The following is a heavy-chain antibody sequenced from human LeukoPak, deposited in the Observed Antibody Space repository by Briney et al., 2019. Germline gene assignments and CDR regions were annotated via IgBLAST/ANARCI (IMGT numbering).Heavy chain of an antibody. D-gene: IGHD5-18*01. J-gene: IGHJ5*02. V-gene: IGHV3-21*01. CDR1: GFTFSSYS. Sequence: GGSLRLSCAASGFTFSSYSMNWVRQAPGKGLEWVSSISSSSSYIYYADSVKGRFTISRDNAKNSLYLQMNSLRAEDTAVYYCARDGGYSYGNNWFDPWGQGTLVTVSP. CDR3: ARDGGYSYGNNWFDP. CDR2: ISSSSSYI.